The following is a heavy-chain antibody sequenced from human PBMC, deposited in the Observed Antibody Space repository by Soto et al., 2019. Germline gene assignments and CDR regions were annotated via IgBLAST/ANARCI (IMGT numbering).Heavy chain of an antibody. D-gene: IGHD2-15*01. CDR1: SGSITSANW. J-gene: IGHJ4*02. CDR3: ARRGGGVVLAATTPFDY. CDR2: IYPSGST. V-gene: IGHV4-4*02. Sequence: QVPLQESGPRLVRPSGTLSLTCTVSSGSITSANWWSWVRQPPGRGLEWIGEIYPSGSTNYNLSLKSRVTLSVDKSKNPFSLSLSSVTAADTAMYYCARRGGGVVLAATTPFDYWGQGTLVTVSS.